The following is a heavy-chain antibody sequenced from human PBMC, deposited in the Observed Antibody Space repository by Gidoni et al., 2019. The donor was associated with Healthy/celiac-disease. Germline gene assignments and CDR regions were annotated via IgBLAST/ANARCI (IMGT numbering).Heavy chain of an antibody. CDR2: IYRGGST. CDR1: GFTVSSNY. V-gene: IGHV3-53*01. J-gene: IGHJ3*02. Sequence: EVQLVESRGGLITPGGSLRLSCAASGFTVSSNYMSWVRQAPGKGLEWVSVIYRGGSTYYADSVKGRFTISRDNSKNTLYLQMNSLRAEETAVYYCARGGRGSSSWYILGVAFDIWGQGTMVTVSS. D-gene: IGHD6-13*01. CDR3: ARGGRGSSSWYILGVAFDI.